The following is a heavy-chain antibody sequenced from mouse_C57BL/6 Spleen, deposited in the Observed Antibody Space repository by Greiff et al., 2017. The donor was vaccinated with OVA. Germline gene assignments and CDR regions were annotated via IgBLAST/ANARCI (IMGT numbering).Heavy chain of an antibody. CDR3: TPGNYDVLFAY. V-gene: IGHV1-5*01. CDR2: IYPGNSDT. J-gene: IGHJ3*01. D-gene: IGHD2-1*01. Sequence: VQLQQSGTVLARPGASVKMSCKTSGYTFTSSWMHWVKQRPGQGLEWIGAIYPGNSDTSYNQKFKGKAKLTAVTSASTAYMELSSLTNEDSAVYYCTPGNYDVLFAYWGQGTLVTVSA. CDR1: GYTFTSSW.